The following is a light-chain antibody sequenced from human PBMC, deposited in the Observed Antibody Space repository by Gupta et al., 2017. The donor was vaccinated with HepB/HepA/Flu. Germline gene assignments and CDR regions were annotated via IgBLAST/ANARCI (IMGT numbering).Light chain of an antibody. CDR3: QQYFSYRT. J-gene: IGKJ1*01. CDR2: KAS. Sequence: GDRVTITCRASRNINNNLAWYQQKPGKAPKVLIYKASSLESGVPSRFSGSESGTEFTLTISSLQPDDSATYYCQQYFSYRTFGQGTKVEIK. CDR1: RNINNN. V-gene: IGKV1-5*03.